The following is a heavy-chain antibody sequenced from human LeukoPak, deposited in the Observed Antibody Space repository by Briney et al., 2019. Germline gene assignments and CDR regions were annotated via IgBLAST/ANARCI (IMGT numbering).Heavy chain of an antibody. D-gene: IGHD3-22*01. V-gene: IGHV3-23*01. CDR2: ISNSGGST. CDR1: GFTFSSYA. Sequence: GGSLRLSCAASGFTFSSYAMSWVRQAPGKGLEWVSAISNSGGSTYYADSVKGRFTISRDNSKNTLYLQMNSLRAEDTAVYYCARVRKGPRYYYDSSGYIDYFDYWGQGTLVTVSS. J-gene: IGHJ4*02. CDR3: ARVRKGPRYYYDSSGYIDYFDY.